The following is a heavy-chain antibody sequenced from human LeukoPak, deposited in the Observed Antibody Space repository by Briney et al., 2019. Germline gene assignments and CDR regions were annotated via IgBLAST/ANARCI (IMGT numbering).Heavy chain of an antibody. CDR3: ARGQISYYFDY. Sequence: GGSLRLSCAASGFTFSSYAMHWVRQAPGKGLEWVAVISYDGSNKYYADSVKGRFTISRDNSKNTLYLQMNSLRAEDTAVYYCARGQISYYFDYWAREPWSPSPQ. D-gene: IGHD3-3*01. J-gene: IGHJ4*02. CDR2: ISYDGSNK. V-gene: IGHV3-30-3*01. CDR1: GFTFSSYA.